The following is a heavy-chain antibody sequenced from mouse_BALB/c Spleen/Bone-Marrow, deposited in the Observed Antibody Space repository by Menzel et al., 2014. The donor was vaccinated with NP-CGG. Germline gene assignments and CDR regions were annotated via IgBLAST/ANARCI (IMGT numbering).Heavy chain of an antibody. CDR1: GFTFSSFA. V-gene: IGHV5-17*02. Sequence: EVQGVESGGGLVQPGGSPNLSCAASGFTFSSFAMHWVRQAPEKGLEWVAYICSGSSTIYYADTVMGRFTITRDNPKNTLFLQMTSLRSEDTAMYYCARSGNCSGYFDYWGQGTTLTVSS. CDR2: ICSGSSTI. CDR3: ARSGNCSGYFDY. D-gene: IGHD2-1*01. J-gene: IGHJ2*01.